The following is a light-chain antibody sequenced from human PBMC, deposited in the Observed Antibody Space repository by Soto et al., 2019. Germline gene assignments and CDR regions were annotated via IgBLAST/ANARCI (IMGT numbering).Light chain of an antibody. CDR3: MQALQSLT. CDR1: QSLLYNNTYNY. Sequence: EIVMTQSPLTLPVTPGEPASISCRSSQSLLYNNTYNYLDWYVQKPGQSPQLLIYFGSNRAPGLPGRFSGSGSGTDFTLKINRVEAEDVGTYYCMQALQSLTFGQGTRLEIQ. J-gene: IGKJ5*01. V-gene: IGKV2-28*01. CDR2: FGS.